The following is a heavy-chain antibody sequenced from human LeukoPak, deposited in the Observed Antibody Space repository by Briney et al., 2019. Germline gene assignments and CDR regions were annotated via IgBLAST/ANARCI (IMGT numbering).Heavy chain of an antibody. CDR2: IDDSGGA. CDR3: SRDVTNTGGWFDP. V-gene: IGHV4-61*08. D-gene: IGHD2-2*01. J-gene: IGHJ5*02. Sequence: PSETLSLTCTVSGGSISGDYFWSWIRQSPGKGLEWIGYIDDSGGANYNPSLKSRVTMSVDTPRNQFSLKLSSVTAADTAVYYCSRDVTNTGGWFDPWGQGTLVTVSS. CDR1: GGSISGDYF.